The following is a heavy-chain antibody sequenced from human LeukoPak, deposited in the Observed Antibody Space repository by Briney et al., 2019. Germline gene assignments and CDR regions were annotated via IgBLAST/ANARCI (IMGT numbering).Heavy chain of an antibody. CDR3: ARNIVVVPAAIYSAFDP. D-gene: IGHD2-2*01. Sequence: PGGSLRLSCAASGFTFSSYAMSWVRQAPGKGLEWVSAISGSGGSTYYADSVKGRFTISRDNSKNTLYLQMNSLRAEDTAVYYCARNIVVVPAAIYSAFDPWGQGTLVTVSS. CDR1: GFTFSSYA. CDR2: ISGSGGST. V-gene: IGHV3-23*01. J-gene: IGHJ5*02.